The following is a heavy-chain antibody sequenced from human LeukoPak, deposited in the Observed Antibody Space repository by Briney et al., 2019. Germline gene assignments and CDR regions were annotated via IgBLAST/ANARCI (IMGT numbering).Heavy chain of an antibody. CDR2: IYTSGST. D-gene: IGHD3-10*01. CDR1: GGSISSGSYY. CDR3: ARGARGYYYYGMDV. Sequence: SETLSLTCTVSGGSISSGSYYWSWIRQPAGKGLEWIGRIYTSGSTNHNPSLKSRVTISVDTSKNQFSLKLSSVTAADTAVYYCARGARGYYYYGMDVWGQGTTVTVSS. J-gene: IGHJ6*02. V-gene: IGHV4-61*02.